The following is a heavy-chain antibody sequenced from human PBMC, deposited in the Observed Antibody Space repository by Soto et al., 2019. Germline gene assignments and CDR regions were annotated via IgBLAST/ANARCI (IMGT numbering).Heavy chain of an antibody. CDR1: GYTFTSYG. V-gene: IGHV1-18*01. Sequence: QVQLVQSGAEVKKPGASVKVSCKASGYTFTSYGISWVGQAPGQGLEGMGGISAYNGNTNYAQKLQGRVTMTTDTSTSTAYMELRSLRSDDTAVYYCARDRVPHGDYDRPHDAFDIWGQGTMVTVSS. CDR2: ISAYNGNT. J-gene: IGHJ3*02. CDR3: ARDRVPHGDYDRPHDAFDI. D-gene: IGHD4-17*01.